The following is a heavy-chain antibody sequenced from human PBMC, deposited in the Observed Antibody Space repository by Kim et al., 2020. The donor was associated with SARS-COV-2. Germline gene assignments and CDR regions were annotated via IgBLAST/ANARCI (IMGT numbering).Heavy chain of an antibody. CDR1: GYTFTSYG. D-gene: IGHD6-13*01. J-gene: IGHJ6*02. CDR2: ISAYNGNT. Sequence: ASVKVSCKASGYTFTSYGISWVRQAPGQGLEWMGWISAYNGNTNYAQKLQGRVTMTTDTSTSTAYMELRSLRSDDTAVYYCARDNGGSSWEGYYGMDVWGQGTTVTVSS. CDR3: ARDNGGSSWEGYYGMDV. V-gene: IGHV1-18*01.